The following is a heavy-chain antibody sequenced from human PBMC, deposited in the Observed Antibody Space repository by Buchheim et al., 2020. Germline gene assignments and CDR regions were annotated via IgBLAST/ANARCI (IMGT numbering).Heavy chain of an antibody. CDR2: INPSGGST. Sequence: QVQLVQSGAEVKKPGASVKVSCKAYGYTFTDYYMHWVRQAPGQGLEWMGIINPSGGSTTYAQKFQGRVTMTRDTSTSTLYMELSSLTSEDTAVYYCARDPEGGYYSFFDYWGQGTL. J-gene: IGHJ4*02. CDR1: GYTFTDYY. D-gene: IGHD3-10*01. V-gene: IGHV1-46*01. CDR3: ARDPEGGYYSFFDY.